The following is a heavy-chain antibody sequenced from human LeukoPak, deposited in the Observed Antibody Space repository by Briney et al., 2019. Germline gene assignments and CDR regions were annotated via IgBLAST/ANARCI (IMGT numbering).Heavy chain of an antibody. CDR1: GGSIRSSSYY. D-gene: IGHD7-27*01. CDR2: IYHSGST. V-gene: IGHV4-39*07. CDR3: ARGTGPDREDWYFDL. Sequence: SETLSLTCTVSGGSIRSSSYYWGWIRQPPGKGLEWIGSIYHSGSTYYNPSLKSRVTISVDTSKNQFSLKLSSVTAADTAVYYCARGTGPDREDWYFDLWGRGTLVTVSS. J-gene: IGHJ2*01.